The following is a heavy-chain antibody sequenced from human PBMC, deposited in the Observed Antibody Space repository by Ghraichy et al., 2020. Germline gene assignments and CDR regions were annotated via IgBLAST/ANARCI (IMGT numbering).Heavy chain of an antibody. V-gene: IGHV1-18*01. CDR3: ARGGSSWLDY. J-gene: IGHJ4*02. Sequence: ASVKVSCKASGYTFTSYVISWLRQAPVQGLEWMGWISGYNDNANYVQKLQGRVTMTTDTSTSTAYMELRSLRSDDTAVYYCARGGSSWLDYWGQGTLVTVSS. CDR2: ISGYNDNA. D-gene: IGHD6-13*01. CDR1: GYTFTSYV.